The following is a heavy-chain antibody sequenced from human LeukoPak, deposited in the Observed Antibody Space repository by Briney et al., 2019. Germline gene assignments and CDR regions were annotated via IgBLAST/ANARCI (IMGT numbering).Heavy chain of an antibody. Sequence: SETLSLTCAVYGGSFSGYYWSWIRQPPGKGLEWIGEINHSGSTNYNPSLKSRVTISVDTSKNQFSLKLSSVTAADTAVYYCARDTYSSSCIDYWGQGTQVTVSS. D-gene: IGHD6-6*01. V-gene: IGHV4-34*01. J-gene: IGHJ4*02. CDR1: GGSFSGYY. CDR2: INHSGST. CDR3: ARDTYSSSCIDY.